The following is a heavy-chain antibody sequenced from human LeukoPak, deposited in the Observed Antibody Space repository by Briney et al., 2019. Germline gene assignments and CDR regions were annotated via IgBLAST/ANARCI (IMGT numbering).Heavy chain of an antibody. J-gene: IGHJ4*02. CDR3: VKDSRAYDILTGYYTN. Sequence: GGSLRLSCSASGFTLSSYAMHWVRQAPGKGLEYVSAISSNGGSTYYADSVKGRFTISRDNSKNTLYLQMSGLRAEDTAVYYCVKDSRAYDILTGYYTNWGQGTLVTVSS. CDR2: ISSNGGST. V-gene: IGHV3-64D*06. CDR1: GFTLSSYA. D-gene: IGHD3-9*01.